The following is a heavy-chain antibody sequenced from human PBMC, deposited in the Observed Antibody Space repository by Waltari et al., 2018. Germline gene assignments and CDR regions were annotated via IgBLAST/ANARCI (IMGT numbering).Heavy chain of an antibody. D-gene: IGHD3-3*01. Sequence: QVQLQESGPGLVKPSETLSLTCTVSGGSISSYYWSWIRQPPGKGLEWIGYIYYSGSTNYNPSLKSRVTRSVDTSKNQFSLKLSSVTAADTAVYYCARGTLFNYDFWSGYYTSTYFDYWGQGTLVTVSS. V-gene: IGHV4-59*01. J-gene: IGHJ4*02. CDR3: ARGTLFNYDFWSGYYTSTYFDY. CDR2: IYYSGST. CDR1: GGSISSYY.